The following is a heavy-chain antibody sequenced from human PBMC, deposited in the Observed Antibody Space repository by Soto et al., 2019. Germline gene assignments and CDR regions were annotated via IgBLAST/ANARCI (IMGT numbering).Heavy chain of an antibody. V-gene: IGHV3-21*01. D-gene: IGHD2-21*01. CDR2: ISSSSRNI. CDR3: ARDRCGGACCCRTYGFYL. J-gene: IGHJ3*01. CDR1: EFNFTSYT. Sequence: GGSLRLSCAASEFNFTSYTMNWVRQAPGKGLEWVSSISSSSRNIYYADSVKGRFTISRDDAKNSRYLQMNSLRAEDTAVYYCARDRCGGACCCRTYGFYLWGQGTMV.